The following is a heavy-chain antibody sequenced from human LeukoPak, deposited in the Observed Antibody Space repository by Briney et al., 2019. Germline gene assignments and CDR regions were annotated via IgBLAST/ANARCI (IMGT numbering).Heavy chain of an antibody. Sequence: PGGSLRLSCAASGFTFSSYSMNWVRQAPGKWLEWVSSISSSSSYIYYADSVKGRFTISRDNAKNSLYLQMNSLRAEDTAVYYCARAPLTNEDYWGQGTLVTVSS. CDR2: ISSSSSYI. D-gene: IGHD2-8*01. CDR3: ARAPLTNEDY. CDR1: GFTFSSYS. V-gene: IGHV3-21*01. J-gene: IGHJ4*02.